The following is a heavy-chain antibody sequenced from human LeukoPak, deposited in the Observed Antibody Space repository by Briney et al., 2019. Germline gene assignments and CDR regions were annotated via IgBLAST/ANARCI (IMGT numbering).Heavy chain of an antibody. J-gene: IGHJ5*02. Sequence: GASVKVSCKTSGYTFTSFDINWVRQATGQGLEWMGWMNPNNGNTGYAQKFQGRVTMTRDTSITTAYMELSSLRSEDSAVYYCARGQDGSESYYDWFDPWGQGTLVTVSS. V-gene: IGHV1-8*01. CDR2: MNPNNGNT. CDR3: ARGQDGSESYYDWFDP. CDR1: GYTFTSFD. D-gene: IGHD3-10*01.